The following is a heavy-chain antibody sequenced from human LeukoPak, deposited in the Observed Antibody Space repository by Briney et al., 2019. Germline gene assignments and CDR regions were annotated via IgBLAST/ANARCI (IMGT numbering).Heavy chain of an antibody. Sequence: GGSLRLSCAASGFTFSSYAMSWVRQAPGKGLEWVSVIYSGGSTYYADSVKGRFTISRDNSKNTLYLQMNSLRAEDTAVYYCARDESGYWGQGTLVTVSS. CDR1: GFTFSSYA. CDR3: ARDESGY. J-gene: IGHJ4*02. CDR2: IYSGGST. V-gene: IGHV3-66*01.